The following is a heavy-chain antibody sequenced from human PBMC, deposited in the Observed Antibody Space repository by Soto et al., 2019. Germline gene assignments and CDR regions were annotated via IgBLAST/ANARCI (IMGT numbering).Heavy chain of an antibody. CDR3: AASHGSGSYSFDY. Sequence: SVKVSCKASGFTFTSSAVQWVRQARGQRLEWIGWIVVGSGNTNYAQKFQERVTITRDMSTSTAYMELSSLRSEDTAVYYCAASHGSGSYSFDYWGQGTLVTVSS. CDR2: IVVGSGNT. CDR1: GFTFTSSA. D-gene: IGHD3-10*01. V-gene: IGHV1-58*01. J-gene: IGHJ4*02.